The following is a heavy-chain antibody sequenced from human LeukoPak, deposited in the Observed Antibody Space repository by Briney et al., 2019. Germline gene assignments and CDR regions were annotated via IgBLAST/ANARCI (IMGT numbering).Heavy chain of an antibody. V-gene: IGHV1-69*05. Sequence: SVKVSCKASGGTFSSYAISWVRQAPGQGLECMGGIIPIFGTANYAQKFQGRVTITTDESTSTAYMELSSLRSEDTAVYYCAMRRDGYNYLPDYWGQGTLVTVSS. CDR1: GGTFSSYA. D-gene: IGHD5-24*01. CDR3: AMRRDGYNYLPDY. CDR2: IIPIFGTA. J-gene: IGHJ4*02.